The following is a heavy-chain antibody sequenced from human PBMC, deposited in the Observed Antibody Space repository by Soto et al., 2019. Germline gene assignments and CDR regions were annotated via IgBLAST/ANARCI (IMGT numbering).Heavy chain of an antibody. CDR3: ACLDIDMGDTDTPDAFAI. J-gene: IGHJ3*02. CDR1: GFTFGSYS. V-gene: IGHV3-21*01. CDR2: ISSTGVYK. D-gene: IGHD2-2*03. Sequence: GGSLRLSCAASGFTFGSYSMNWVRQGPGKGLEWVSSISSTGVYKYYVDSVKGRFAISRDNAKNSVSLQMDSLTAEDTAVYYCACLDIDMGDTDTPDAFAIWGQGTKVTVS.